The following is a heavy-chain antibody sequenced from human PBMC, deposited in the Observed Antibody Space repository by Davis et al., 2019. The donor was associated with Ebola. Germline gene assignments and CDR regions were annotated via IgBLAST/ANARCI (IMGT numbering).Heavy chain of an antibody. CDR2: INTNTGNP. Sequence: AASVKVSCKASGYTFTNYAINWVRQAPGQGLEWIGWINTNTGNPMYAQAFTGRFLFSLDTSINTPDLQISSLKAEDTAVYYCARSTMTQDAFDIWGQGTMVTVSS. CDR1: GYTFTNYA. J-gene: IGHJ3*02. CDR3: ARSTMTQDAFDI. D-gene: IGHD3-22*01. V-gene: IGHV7-4-1*02.